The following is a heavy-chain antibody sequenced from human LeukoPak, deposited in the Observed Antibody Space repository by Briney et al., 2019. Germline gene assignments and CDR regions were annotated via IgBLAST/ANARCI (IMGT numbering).Heavy chain of an antibody. Sequence: PSETLSLTCVVSGDSITTGGSYLSWARQLPGQGLEWIGYIFHSGPTYYNPSLQSRISISVDTSKNQFSLILSPVTAADTAVYYCARTYDAFDIWGQGTMVTVSS. V-gene: IGHV4-31*11. J-gene: IGHJ3*02. CDR1: GDSITTGGSY. CDR3: ARTYDAFDI. CDR2: IFHSGPT.